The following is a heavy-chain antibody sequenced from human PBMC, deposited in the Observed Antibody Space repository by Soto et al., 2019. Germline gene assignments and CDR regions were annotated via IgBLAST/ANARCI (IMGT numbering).Heavy chain of an antibody. CDR1: GGSFSGYY. J-gene: IGHJ5*01. CDR2: INHSGSA. Sequence: QVQLQQWGAGLLKTSETLSLTCAVYGGSFSGYYWSWIRQPPGKGLEWSGEINHSGSANYNPSLESRPTITVDASKNQFSLEVRSVTAADTALYYCARAKGYGAISWLDSWGRGKLVTVSA. CDR3: ARAKGYGAISWLDS. V-gene: IGHV4-34*01. D-gene: IGHD4-17*01.